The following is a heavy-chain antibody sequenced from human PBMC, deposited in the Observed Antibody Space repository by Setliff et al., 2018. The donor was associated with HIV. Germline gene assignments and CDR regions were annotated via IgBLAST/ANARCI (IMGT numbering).Heavy chain of an antibody. Sequence: GSLRLSCEGSGFTPSDYYMNWIRQAPGKGLEWISYISSTGSARHYADSVQGRFSISRDNAKKSLYLQMNNLRAEDSAVYYCVATGTLFYLYRDIWGKGTTVTVS. D-gene: IGHD1-1*01. J-gene: IGHJ6*03. CDR1: GFTPSDYY. CDR3: VATGTLFYLYRDI. CDR2: ISSTGSAR. V-gene: IGHV3-11*01.